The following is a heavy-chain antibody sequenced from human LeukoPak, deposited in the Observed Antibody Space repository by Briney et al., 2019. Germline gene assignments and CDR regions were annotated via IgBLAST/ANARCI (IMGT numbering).Heavy chain of an antibody. CDR3: ARESGSVTSEVDFDY. Sequence: GGSLRLSCVASGFTFSSYWMSWVRQAPGKGLEWVATIRQDGSQKYYVDSVKGRFTISRDNAKDSLYLQMSSLRAGDTAVYYCARESGSVTSEVDFDYWGQGALVTVSS. V-gene: IGHV3-7*01. CDR2: IRQDGSQK. D-gene: IGHD4-17*01. CDR1: GFTFSSYW. J-gene: IGHJ4*02.